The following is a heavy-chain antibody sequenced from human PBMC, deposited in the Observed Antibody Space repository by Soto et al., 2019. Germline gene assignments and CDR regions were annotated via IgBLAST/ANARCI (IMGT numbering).Heavy chain of an antibody. CDR1: GFTFSKYW. Sequence: EVHLVESGGGLVQPGGSPRLSCAASGFTFSKYWFHWVRQAPGKGLMWVSRIDPYDTGITYADSVKGRFTISRDNARNTLYLQMDSLTAEDTAVYYCARDMTGADDYLGQGTLVTVSS. J-gene: IGHJ4*02. D-gene: IGHD3-9*01. V-gene: IGHV3-74*01. CDR2: IDPYDTGI. CDR3: ARDMTGADDY.